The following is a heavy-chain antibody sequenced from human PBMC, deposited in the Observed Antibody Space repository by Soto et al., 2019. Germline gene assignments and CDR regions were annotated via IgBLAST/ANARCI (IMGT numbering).Heavy chain of an antibody. Sequence: GGSLRLSCAASGFTFSSYAMHWVRQAPGKGLEYVSAISSNGGSTYYANSVKGRFSISRDSSKNTLYLQMNSLRAEDTAVYYCAYSSTSFDYWGQGTLVTVSS. D-gene: IGHD6-13*01. CDR1: GFTFSSYA. CDR2: ISSNGGST. CDR3: AYSSTSFDY. V-gene: IGHV3-64*01. J-gene: IGHJ4*02.